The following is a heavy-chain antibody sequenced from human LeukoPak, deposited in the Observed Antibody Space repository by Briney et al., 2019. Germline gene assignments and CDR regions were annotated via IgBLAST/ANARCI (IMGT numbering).Heavy chain of an antibody. Sequence: GGSLRLSCAASGFTFSSYAMSWVRQAPGKGLEWVSTISGSGKSTYHADSVKGRFTISRDNSKNTLYLQMNSLRAEDTAVYYCAKGLYYGVAWGQGTLVTVSS. CDR1: GFTFSSYA. D-gene: IGHD3-10*01. J-gene: IGHJ5*02. V-gene: IGHV3-23*01. CDR2: ISGSGKST. CDR3: AKGLYYGVA.